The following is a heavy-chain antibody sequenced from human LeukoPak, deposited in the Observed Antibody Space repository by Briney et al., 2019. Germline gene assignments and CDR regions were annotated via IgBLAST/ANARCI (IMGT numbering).Heavy chain of an antibody. Sequence: GGSLRLSCAASGFTFSSYNMNWVRQAPGKGPEWVSSISSSSSYIYYADSVKGRFTISRDNAKNSLYLQMNSLRAEDTAVYYCAELGITMIGGVWGKGTTVTISS. CDR3: AELGITMIGGV. D-gene: IGHD3-10*02. V-gene: IGHV3-21*01. CDR2: ISSSSSYI. CDR1: GFTFSSYN. J-gene: IGHJ6*04.